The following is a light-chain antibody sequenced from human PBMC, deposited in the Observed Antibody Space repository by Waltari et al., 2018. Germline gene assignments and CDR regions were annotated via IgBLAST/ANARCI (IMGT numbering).Light chain of an antibody. Sequence: EIVMTQSPATLSVFPGERATLSCRASQSIRSNLAWYQHKPGQAPRLLIYGASTRATGIPARFSGSGSGTEFTLTINSLQSEDFAVYFCQQYDNWLGTFGQGTKVEIK. V-gene: IGKV3-15*01. J-gene: IGKJ1*01. CDR1: QSIRSN. CDR3: QQYDNWLGT. CDR2: GAS.